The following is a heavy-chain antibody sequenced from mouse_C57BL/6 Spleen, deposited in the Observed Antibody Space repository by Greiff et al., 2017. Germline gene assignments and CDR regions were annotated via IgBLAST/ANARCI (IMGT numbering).Heavy chain of an antibody. D-gene: IGHD2-14*01. J-gene: IGHJ2*01. V-gene: IGHV5-17*01. CDR2: ISSGSSTI. CDR1: GFTFSDYG. CDR3: ARGTRPYFDY. Sequence: EVQRVQSGAGLVKPGGSLKLSCAASGFTFSDYGMHWVRQAPEKGLEWVAYISSGSSTIYYADTVKGRFTISRDNAKNTLFLQLTSLRSEDTAMYYCARGTRPYFDYWGQGTTLTVAS.